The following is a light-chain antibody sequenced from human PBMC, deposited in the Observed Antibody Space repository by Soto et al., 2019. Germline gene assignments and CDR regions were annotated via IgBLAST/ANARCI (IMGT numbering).Light chain of an antibody. J-gene: IGKJ2*01. CDR2: DAS. V-gene: IGKV3-11*01. CDR1: QSVSSY. CDR3: QQYNNWRYT. Sequence: EIVLTQSPATLSLSPGERATLSCRASQSVSSYLAWYQQKPGQAPRLLIYDASNRATGIPARFSGSGSGTDFTLTISSLEPEDFAVYYCQQYNNWRYTFGQGTKLEIK.